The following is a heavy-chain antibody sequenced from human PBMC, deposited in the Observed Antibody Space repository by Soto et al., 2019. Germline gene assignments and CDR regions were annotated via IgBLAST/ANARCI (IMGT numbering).Heavy chain of an antibody. CDR1: GGSFSGYY. CDR3: ARGLMRYYCSGLERFDP. CDR2: INHSGST. D-gene: IGHD3-10*01. J-gene: IGHJ5*02. V-gene: IGHV4-34*01. Sequence: QVQLQQWGAGLLKPSETLSLTCAVYGGSFSGYYWSWIRQPPGKGLEWIGEINHSGSTNYNPSLKSRVTISVDTSKNQFSLKLSSVTAADTAVYYCARGLMRYYCSGLERFDPWGQGTLVTVSS.